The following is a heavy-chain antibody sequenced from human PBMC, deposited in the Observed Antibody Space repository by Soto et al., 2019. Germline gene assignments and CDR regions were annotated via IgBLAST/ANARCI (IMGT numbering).Heavy chain of an antibody. CDR3: AKDTVSDSPGGYYFDY. D-gene: IGHD2-8*02. CDR2: ISWNSGSI. Sequence: EVQLVESGGGLVQPGRSLRLSCAASGFTFDDYAMHWVRQAPGKGLEWVSGISWNSGSIGYADSVKGRFTISRDNDKNSLYLQMNSLRAEDTALYYCAKDTVSDSPGGYYFDYRGQGTLVTVSS. CDR1: GFTFDDYA. V-gene: IGHV3-9*01. J-gene: IGHJ4*02.